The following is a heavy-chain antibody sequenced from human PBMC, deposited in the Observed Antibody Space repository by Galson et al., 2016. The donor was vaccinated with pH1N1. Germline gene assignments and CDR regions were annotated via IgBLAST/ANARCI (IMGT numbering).Heavy chain of an antibody. Sequence: QSGAEVKKPGESLKISCQASGYTFTTYWIGWVRQMSGKGLEWMGIIYPGDSETKYSPSFEGQVTFSVDKSKNTAYLHWSSLKASDTAIYYCARRSTELGLDYWGQGVLVTVSS. V-gene: IGHV5-51*03. D-gene: IGHD2/OR15-2a*01. CDR1: GYTFTTYW. CDR3: ARRSTELGLDY. CDR2: IYPGDSET. J-gene: IGHJ4*02.